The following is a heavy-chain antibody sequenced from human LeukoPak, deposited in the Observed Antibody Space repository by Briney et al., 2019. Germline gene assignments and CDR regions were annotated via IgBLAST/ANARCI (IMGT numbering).Heavy chain of an antibody. CDR2: IAYDGSNK. CDR1: GFTFSSYA. CDR3: ARGAHYYYYYYMDV. V-gene: IGHV3-30*04. J-gene: IGHJ6*03. Sequence: AGGSLRLSCAASGFTFSSYAMHWVRQAPGKGLEWVAVIAYDGSNKYYADSVKGRFTISRDNSKNTLYLQMNSLRAEDTAVYYCARGAHYYYYYYMDVWGKGTTVTVSS.